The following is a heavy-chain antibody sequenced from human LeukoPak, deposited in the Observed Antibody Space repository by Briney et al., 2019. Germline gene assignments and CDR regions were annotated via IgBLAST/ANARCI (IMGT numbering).Heavy chain of an antibody. Sequence: PSETLSLTCTVSGGSISSYYWSWIRRPPGKGLEWIGYIYYSGSTNYNPSLKSRVTISVDTSKNQFSLQLSSVTAADTAVYYCASSDGGDPTEAFDIWGQGTMVTVSS. D-gene: IGHD2-21*02. CDR2: IYYSGST. CDR3: ASSDGGDPTEAFDI. V-gene: IGHV4-59*01. CDR1: GGSISSYY. J-gene: IGHJ3*02.